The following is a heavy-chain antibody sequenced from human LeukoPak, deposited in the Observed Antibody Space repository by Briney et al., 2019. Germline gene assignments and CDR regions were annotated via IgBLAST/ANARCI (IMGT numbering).Heavy chain of an antibody. CDR3: ARDSGSYYYDRWNELDAFDI. J-gene: IGHJ3*02. CDR2: IYTSGST. D-gene: IGHD3-22*01. Sequence: SETLSLTCTVSGGSIGSYYWSWIRQPAGKGLEWIGHIYTSGSTNYNPSLKSRVTMSVDTSKNQFSLKLSSVTAADTAVYYCARDSGSYYYDRWNELDAFDIWGQGTMVTVSS. V-gene: IGHV4-4*07. CDR1: GGSIGSYY.